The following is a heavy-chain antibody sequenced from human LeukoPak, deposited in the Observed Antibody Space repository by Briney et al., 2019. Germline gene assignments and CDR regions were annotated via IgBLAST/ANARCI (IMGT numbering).Heavy chain of an antibody. CDR1: GLTFSSHG. J-gene: IGHJ3*02. CDR2: ISGSGGGT. D-gene: IGHD4-17*01. CDR3: ARGQSGDPAFDI. V-gene: IGHV3-23*01. Sequence: GGSLRLSCAGSGLTFSSHGMSWVRQAPGKGLEWVSLISGSGGGTYYADSVEGRFTISRDNSRNTLNLQMNSLRAEDTAVYFCARGQSGDPAFDIWGQGTMVTVSS.